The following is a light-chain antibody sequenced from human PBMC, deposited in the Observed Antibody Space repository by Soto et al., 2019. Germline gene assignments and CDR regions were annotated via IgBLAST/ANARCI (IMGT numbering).Light chain of an antibody. J-gene: IGLJ3*02. V-gene: IGLV4-69*02. CDR1: SGHSSYA. CDR3: QTWGTGIQV. CDR2: LNSDGSH. Sequence: QSVLTQSPSASASLGASVNLTCTLSSGHSSYAIAWHHQQPEKGPRYLMRLNSDGSHSKGDGVPDRFSGSSSGAERYLTISSLQSEDEADYYCQTWGTGIQVFGGGTQLTVL.